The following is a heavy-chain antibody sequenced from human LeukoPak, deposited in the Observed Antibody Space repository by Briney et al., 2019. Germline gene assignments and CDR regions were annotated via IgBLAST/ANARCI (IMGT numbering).Heavy chain of an antibody. CDR2: ISGSGGST. D-gene: IGHD3-22*01. CDR3: ARVMIDFPHVFDI. J-gene: IGHJ3*02. V-gene: IGHV3-23*01. CDR1: GFTFSSYA. Sequence: GGSLRLSCAASGFTFSSYAMSWVRQAPGKGLEWVSAISGSGGSTYYADSVKGRFTISRDNSKNTLYLQMNSLRAEDTAVYYCARVMIDFPHVFDIWGQGTMVTVSS.